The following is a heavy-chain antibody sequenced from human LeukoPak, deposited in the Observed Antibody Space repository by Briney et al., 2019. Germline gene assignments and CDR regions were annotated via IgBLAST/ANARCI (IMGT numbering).Heavy chain of an antibody. CDR1: GGSISSGGYF. CDR2: IYSSGST. Sequence: SETLSLTCTVSGGSISSGGYFWNWIRQLPGKGLEWIGYIYSSGSTYNPSLKSRVIISLDTSKNQFSLRLNSVTAADTAVYYCARGGKKTAMVTSWGQGTLVTVPS. CDR3: ARGGKKTAMVTS. V-gene: IGHV4-31*03. D-gene: IGHD5-18*01. J-gene: IGHJ4*02.